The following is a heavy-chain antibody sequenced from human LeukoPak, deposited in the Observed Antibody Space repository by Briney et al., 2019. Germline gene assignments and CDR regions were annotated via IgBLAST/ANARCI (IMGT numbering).Heavy chain of an antibody. V-gene: IGHV4-59*12. D-gene: IGHD6-25*01. Sequence: SETLSLTCTVSGGSISSYYWSWIRQPPGKGLGWIGYIYYSGSINYNPSLKSRVTTSVDTSKNQFSLKLSSVTAADTAVYYCARESRSSGTVYWGQGTLVTVSS. CDR3: ARESRSSGTVY. CDR1: GGSISSYY. CDR2: IYYSGSI. J-gene: IGHJ4*02.